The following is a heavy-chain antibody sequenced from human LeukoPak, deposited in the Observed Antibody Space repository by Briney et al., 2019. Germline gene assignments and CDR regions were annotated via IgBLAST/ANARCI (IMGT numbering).Heavy chain of an antibody. CDR2: IIHSGST. CDR3: ARGYGYTYGPGQYYGMDV. Sequence: MPSETLSLTCAVYGGSFSGYYWSWIRQPPGKGLEWIGEIIHSGSTNYNPSLKSRVTISVDTSKDQFSLKLSSVTAADTAVYYCARGYGYTYGPGQYYGMDVWGQGTTVTVSS. CDR1: GGSFSGYY. J-gene: IGHJ6*02. V-gene: IGHV4-34*01. D-gene: IGHD5-18*01.